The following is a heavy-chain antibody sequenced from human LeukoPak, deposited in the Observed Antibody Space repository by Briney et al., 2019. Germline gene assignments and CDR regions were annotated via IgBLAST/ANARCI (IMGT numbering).Heavy chain of an antibody. J-gene: IGHJ4*02. V-gene: IGHV5-51*01. CDR2: IYPGDSDT. CDR3: ARQELLGLYFDY. D-gene: IGHD1-26*01. CDR1: GYSFTTYW. Sequence: GESLKISCKVSGYSFTTYWIGRVLQMSGKGLEWMGIIYPGDSDTRYSPSFQGQVTISLDKSISTAYLQWSSLKASDTAMYYCARQELLGLYFDYWGQGTLVTVSS.